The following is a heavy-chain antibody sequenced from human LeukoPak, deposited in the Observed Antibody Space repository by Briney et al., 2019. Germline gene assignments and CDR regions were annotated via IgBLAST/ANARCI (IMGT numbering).Heavy chain of an antibody. CDR1: GYTFSSSG. Sequence: GASVKVSCKASGYTFSSSGISWVRQAPGQGLEWMGWINPYNDDTRYEQTLQGRVTMTTDTSTSTVYMELRSLRSDDTAVYYCARSGSGYNPIDFWGQGTRVTVSS. D-gene: IGHD5-12*01. CDR2: INPYNDDT. J-gene: IGHJ4*02. CDR3: ARSGSGYNPIDF. V-gene: IGHV1-18*01.